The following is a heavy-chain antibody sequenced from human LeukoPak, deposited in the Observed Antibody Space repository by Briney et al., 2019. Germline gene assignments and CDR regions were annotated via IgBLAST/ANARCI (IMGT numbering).Heavy chain of an antibody. V-gene: IGHV1-69*13. Sequence: ASVKVSCNASGGSFGSNAISWVRQAPGQGLEWMGGIIPMFGTPNYAQKFQGRLTITADESTSTIYMDLNSLRSEDTAVYYCAGPHCSGGTCRYYVAHWGQGTLVTVSS. CDR3: AGPHCSGGTCRYYVAH. CDR1: GGSFGSNA. CDR2: IIPMFGTP. D-gene: IGHD2-15*01. J-gene: IGHJ4*02.